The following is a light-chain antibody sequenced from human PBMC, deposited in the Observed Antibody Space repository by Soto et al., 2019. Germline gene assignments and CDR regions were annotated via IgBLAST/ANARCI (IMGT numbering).Light chain of an antibody. V-gene: IGLV1-44*01. Sequence: QSVLTQPPSASGTTGQRVTISCSGSSSNIGSNTVNWYQQLPGTAPKLLIYSNNQRPSGVPDRFSGSKSGTSASLTISGLQAEDEADYYCSSYTSSSTYVFGTGTKVTVL. CDR1: SSNIGSNT. CDR3: SSYTSSSTYV. J-gene: IGLJ1*01. CDR2: SNN.